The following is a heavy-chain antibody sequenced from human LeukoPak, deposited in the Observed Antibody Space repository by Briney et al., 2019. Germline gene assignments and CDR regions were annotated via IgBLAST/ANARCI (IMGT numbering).Heavy chain of an antibody. D-gene: IGHD3-10*01. CDR1: GFTFSSYA. CDR2: ISYDGSNK. Sequence: PGGSLRLSCAASGFTFSSYAMHWVRQAPGKGLEWVAVISYDGSNKYYADSVKGRFTISRDNSKNTLYLQMNSLRAEDTAVYYCARAPFDYGSYFDYWGQGTLVIVSS. CDR3: ARAPFDYGSYFDY. V-gene: IGHV3-30-3*01. J-gene: IGHJ4*02.